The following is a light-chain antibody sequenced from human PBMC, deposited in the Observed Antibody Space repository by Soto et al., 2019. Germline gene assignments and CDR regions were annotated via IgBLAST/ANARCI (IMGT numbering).Light chain of an antibody. J-gene: IGLJ2*01. V-gene: IGLV1-40*01. Sequence: QSVLTQPPSASGSPGQSVTISCTGSSSNIGAGYDVHWYQQLPGTAPKLLIYGNSNRPSGVPDRFSGSKSGTSASLAITGLQAEDEADYSCQSYDSSLSGSNVVFGGGTKLTVL. CDR1: SSNIGAGYD. CDR3: QSYDSSLSGSNVV. CDR2: GNS.